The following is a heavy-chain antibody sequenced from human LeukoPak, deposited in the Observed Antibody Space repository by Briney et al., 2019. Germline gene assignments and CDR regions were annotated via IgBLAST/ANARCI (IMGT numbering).Heavy chain of an antibody. CDR1: GFTFSSYG. V-gene: IGHV3-33*01. CDR2: IWYDGSNK. D-gene: IGHD3-16*01. CDR3: ARDLGHRGHYYGMDV. Sequence: PGGSLRLSCAASGFTFSSYGMHWVRQAPGKGLEWVAVIWYDGSNKYYADSVKGRFTISRDNSKNTLYLQMNSLRAEDTAVYYCARDLGHRGHYYGMDVWGQGTTVTVSS. J-gene: IGHJ6*02.